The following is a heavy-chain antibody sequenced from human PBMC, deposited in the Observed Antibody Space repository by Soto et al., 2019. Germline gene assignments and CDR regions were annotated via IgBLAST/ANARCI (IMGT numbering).Heavy chain of an antibody. Sequence: GGSLRLSCAASGFTFSRYSMNWVRQAPGKGLEWVSSISSTTNYIYYADSMKGRFTVSGDNAKNSVYLDMNSLSAEDTAVYYCARESEDLTSNFDYWGQGILVTVSS. J-gene: IGHJ4*02. CDR3: ARESEDLTSNFDY. CDR1: GFTFSRYS. V-gene: IGHV3-21*01. CDR2: ISSTTNYI.